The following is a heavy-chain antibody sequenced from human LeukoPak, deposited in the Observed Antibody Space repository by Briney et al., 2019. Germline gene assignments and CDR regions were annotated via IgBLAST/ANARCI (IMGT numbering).Heavy chain of an antibody. D-gene: IGHD6-13*01. J-gene: IGHJ6*02. Sequence: GGSLRLSCAASGFTFSNYGMHWVRQAPGKGLEWVAIISYDGSNKYYADSVKGRFTISRDNSKNTLYLQMNSLSAEDTAVYYCAKDTKGSWHCPYYYAMHVWGQGTTVTVSS. CDR1: GFTFSNYG. V-gene: IGHV3-30*18. CDR2: ISYDGSNK. CDR3: AKDTKGSWHCPYYYAMHV.